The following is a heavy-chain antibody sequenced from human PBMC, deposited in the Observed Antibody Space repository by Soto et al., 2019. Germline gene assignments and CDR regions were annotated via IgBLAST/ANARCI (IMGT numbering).Heavy chain of an antibody. CDR1: GGSISSSGHY. V-gene: IGHV4-39*01. CDR2: IFYSGST. J-gene: IGHJ6*03. D-gene: IGHD6-19*01. Sequence: ETLSLTCSVSGGSISSSGHYWAWIRQPPGKGLEWIGNIFYSGSTYYNPSLKSRITISVDTSKNQFSLKLSSVTAADTAVYYCFRRGAGHYYMDVWVKGTTVTV. CDR3: FRRGAGHYYMDV.